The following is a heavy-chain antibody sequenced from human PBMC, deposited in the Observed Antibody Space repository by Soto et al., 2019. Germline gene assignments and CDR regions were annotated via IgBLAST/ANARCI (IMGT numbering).Heavy chain of an antibody. CDR2: IWYDGSNK. Sequence: QVQLVESGGGVVQPGRSLRLSCAASGFTFSSYGMHWVRQAPGKGLEWVAVIWYDGSNKYYADSVKGRFTISRDNSKNKLYLPMNSPGAEATAVYYCARDHQYCGSTSCAYYYYYYYMDVWGKGTTVTVSS. D-gene: IGHD2-2*01. J-gene: IGHJ6*03. CDR3: ARDHQYCGSTSCAYYYYYYYMDV. V-gene: IGHV3-33*01. CDR1: GFTFSSYG.